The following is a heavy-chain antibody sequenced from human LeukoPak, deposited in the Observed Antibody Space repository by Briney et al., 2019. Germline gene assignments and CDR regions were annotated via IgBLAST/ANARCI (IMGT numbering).Heavy chain of an antibody. CDR3: ARCCSSTSCPGRAFDI. CDR1: GYTFTGYY. J-gene: IGHJ3*02. V-gene: IGHV1-2*02. CDR2: INPNSGGT. D-gene: IGHD2-2*01. Sequence: GASVKVSCKASGYTFTGYYMHWVRQAPGQGLEWMGWINPNSGGTNYAQKFQGRVTMTRDTSISTAYMELSRLRSDDTAGDYCARCCSSTSCPGRAFDIWGQGRMVAVSS.